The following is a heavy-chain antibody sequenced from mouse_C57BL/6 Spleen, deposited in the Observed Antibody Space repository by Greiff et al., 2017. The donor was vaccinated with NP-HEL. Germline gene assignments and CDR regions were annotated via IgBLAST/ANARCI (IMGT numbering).Heavy chain of an antibody. CDR1: GYTFTGYW. CDR2: IHHNSGST. V-gene: IGHV1-64*01. CDR3: ARDEGLRYAMDY. J-gene: IGHJ4*01. Sequence: VQLQQPGAELVKPGASVKLSCKASGYTFTGYWMYWVKQRPGQGLEWIGMIHHNSGSTNYNEKFKSKATLTVDKSSSTAYMQLSSLTSEDSAVYYCARDEGLRYAMDYWGQGTSVTVSS.